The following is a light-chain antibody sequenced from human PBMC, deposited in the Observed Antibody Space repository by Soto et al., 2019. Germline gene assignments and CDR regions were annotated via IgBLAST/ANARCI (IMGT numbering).Light chain of an antibody. Sequence: DIEMTQSPATMSVSPGETATLSCRASQSVRSTLAWYQQKPGQAPRLLIYGASTRATGVPARVSGSASGTEFTLTISSLQSEDFAVYSCHQYNTWPPTFGQGTQVEIK. CDR2: GAS. CDR3: HQYNTWPPT. CDR1: QSVRST. J-gene: IGKJ1*01. V-gene: IGKV3-15*01.